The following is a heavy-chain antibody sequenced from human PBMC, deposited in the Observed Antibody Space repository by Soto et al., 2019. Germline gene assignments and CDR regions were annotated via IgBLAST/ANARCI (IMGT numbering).Heavy chain of an antibody. V-gene: IGHV1-3*01. Sequence: QVHLVQSGAEVQKPGASVRISCQASGYAFTTSAIHWVRQAPGQSLEWMGWINPATGDTKYSQNVRGRVTSALDTSATTAYMDLRSLASHDTAVYYCARASGRSKLLPFYFDPWGQGTQVTVSS. CDR1: GYAFTTSA. CDR2: INPATGDT. J-gene: IGHJ5*02. D-gene: IGHD1-26*01. CDR3: ARASGRSKLLPFYFDP.